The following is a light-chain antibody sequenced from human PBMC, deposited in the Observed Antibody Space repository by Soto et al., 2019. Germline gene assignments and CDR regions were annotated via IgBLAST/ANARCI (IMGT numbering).Light chain of an antibody. CDR1: QSVTNY. CDR2: AAS. Sequence: DLQMTQSPSSLAASVGDRVSITCRASQSVTNYLSWYQQKPGKAPLLLIYAASRLQGGVPSRFSGSGSGTDFTLTISSLQPEDFATYYCLQSYTAPWTFGQGTTV. CDR3: LQSYTAPWT. V-gene: IGKV1-39*01. J-gene: IGKJ1*01.